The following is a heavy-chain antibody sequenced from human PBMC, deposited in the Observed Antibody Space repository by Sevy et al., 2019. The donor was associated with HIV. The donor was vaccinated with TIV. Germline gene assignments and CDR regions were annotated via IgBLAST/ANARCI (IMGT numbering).Heavy chain of an antibody. Sequence: GGSLRLSCAAPRLTLSSYWMHWVRQAPGKGLVWVSGVNSDGSSTTYADSVKGRFTIYRDNAKNTLSLQMNSLRVEDTAVYHCVASNSWEDYWGQGTLVTVSS. J-gene: IGHJ4*02. V-gene: IGHV3-74*01. CDR2: VNSDGSST. CDR1: RLTLSSYW. D-gene: IGHD2-2*01. CDR3: VASNSWEDY.